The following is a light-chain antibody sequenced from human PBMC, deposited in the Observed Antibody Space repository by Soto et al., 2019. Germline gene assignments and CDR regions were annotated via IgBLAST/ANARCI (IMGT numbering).Light chain of an antibody. CDR2: GAS. CDR3: QQYGSSPA. V-gene: IGKV3-20*01. CDR1: QSVSSSY. Sequence: EIVLTQSPGTLSLSPGERATLSCRASQSVSSSYLAWYQQKPGQAPRLLIYGASSRATGIPDRFSGSGSGTHFTLTISRLEPEGFAVSYCQQYGSSPAFGGGTKVEIK. J-gene: IGKJ4*01.